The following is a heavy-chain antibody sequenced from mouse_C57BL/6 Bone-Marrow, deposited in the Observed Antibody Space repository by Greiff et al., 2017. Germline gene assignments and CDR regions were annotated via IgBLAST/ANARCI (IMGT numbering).Heavy chain of an antibody. CDR1: GYSFTDYN. D-gene: IGHD2-4*01. J-gene: IGHJ4*01. CDR3: ARGYDYDYAMDY. Sequence: VQLKESGPELVKPGASVKISCKASGYSFTDYNMNWVKQSNGKSLEWIGVINPNDGTTSYNQKFKGKATLTVDQSSSTAYMQLNSLTSEDSAVYYCARGYDYDYAMDYWGQGTSVTVSS. V-gene: IGHV1-39*01. CDR2: INPNDGTT.